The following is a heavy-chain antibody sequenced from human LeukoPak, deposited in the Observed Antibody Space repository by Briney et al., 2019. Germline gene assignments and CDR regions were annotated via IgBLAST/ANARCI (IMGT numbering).Heavy chain of an antibody. Sequence: SETLSLTCAVYGGSFSGYYWSWIRQPPGKGLEWIGEINHSGSTNYNPSLKSRVTISVDTSKNQFSLKLSSVTAADTAVYYCARQVPRGLFAFRFGTAFDIWGQGTMVTVSS. J-gene: IGHJ3*02. CDR3: ARQVPRGLFAFRFGTAFDI. CDR2: INHSGST. CDR1: GGSFSGYY. D-gene: IGHD4-17*01. V-gene: IGHV4-34*01.